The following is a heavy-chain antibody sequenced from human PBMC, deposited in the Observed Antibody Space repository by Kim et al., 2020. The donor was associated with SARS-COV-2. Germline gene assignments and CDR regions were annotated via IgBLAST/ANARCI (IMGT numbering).Heavy chain of an antibody. CDR1: GFTFSGSA. J-gene: IGHJ6*02. D-gene: IGHD3-3*01. CDR2: IRSKANSYAT. V-gene: IGHV3-73*01. CDR3: TTQEARSITIFGVATDYYGMDV. Sequence: GGSLRLSCAASGFTFSGSAMHWVRQASGKGLEWVGRIRSKANSYATAYAASVKGRFTISRDDSKNMAYLQMNSLKTEDTAVYYCTTQEARSITIFGVATDYYGMDVWGQGTTVTVSS.